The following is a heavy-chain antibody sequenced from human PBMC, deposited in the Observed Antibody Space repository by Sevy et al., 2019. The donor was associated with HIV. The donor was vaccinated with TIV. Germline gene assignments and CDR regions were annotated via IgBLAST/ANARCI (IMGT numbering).Heavy chain of an antibody. CDR1: GFTFSSYA. CDR3: ARDPGYSSGWYISPSWYYGMDV. V-gene: IGHV3-30-3*01. Sequence: GGSLRLSCAASGFTFSSYAMHWVRQAPGKGLEWVAVISYDGSNKYYADSVKGRFTISRDNSKNTLYLQMNSLRAEDTAVYYCARDPGYSSGWYISPSWYYGMDVWGQGTTVTVSS. CDR2: ISYDGSNK. J-gene: IGHJ6*02. D-gene: IGHD6-19*01.